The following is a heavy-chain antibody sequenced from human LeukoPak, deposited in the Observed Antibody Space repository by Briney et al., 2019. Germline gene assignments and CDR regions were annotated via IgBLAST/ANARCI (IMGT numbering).Heavy chain of an antibody. CDR2: IYYSGST. V-gene: IGHV4-39*07. Sequence: KSSETLSLTCTVSGDSISSTNYYWGWIRQPPGKGLEWIGSIYYSGSTYYNPSLESRVTISVDTSKNQFSLKLSSVTAADTAVYYCARVPWQQLVLSIDYWGQGTLVTVSS. CDR1: GDSISSTNYY. CDR3: ARVPWQQLVLSIDY. D-gene: IGHD6-13*01. J-gene: IGHJ4*02.